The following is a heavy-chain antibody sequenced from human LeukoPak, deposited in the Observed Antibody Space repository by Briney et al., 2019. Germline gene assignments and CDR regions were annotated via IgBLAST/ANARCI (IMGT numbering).Heavy chain of an antibody. CDR2: IYSGGST. CDR1: GFTVSSNY. Sequence: AGSLRLSCAASGFTVSSNYMSWVRQAPGKGLEWVSVIYSGGSTYYADSVKGRFTISRDNSKNTLYLQMNSLRAEDTAVYYCARVPGHYGMDVWGQGTTVTVSS. CDR3: ARVPGHYGMDV. D-gene: IGHD1-14*01. J-gene: IGHJ6*02. V-gene: IGHV3-53*01.